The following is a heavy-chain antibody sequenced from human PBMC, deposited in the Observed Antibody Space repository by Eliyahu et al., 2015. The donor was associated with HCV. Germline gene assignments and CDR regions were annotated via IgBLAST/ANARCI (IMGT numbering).Heavy chain of an antibody. CDR2: IYYSGST. J-gene: IGHJ6*02. V-gene: IGHV4-59*01. D-gene: IGHD6-13*01. CDR3: ARAAAGTDFGYHYYGMDV. CDR1: GGSISSYY. Sequence: QVQLQESGPGLVKPSETLSLTCTVSGGSISSYYWSWIRQPPGKGLEWIGYIYYSGSTNYNPSLKSRVTISVDTSKNQFSLKLSSVTAADTAVYYCARAAAGTDFGYHYYGMDVWGQGTTVTVSS.